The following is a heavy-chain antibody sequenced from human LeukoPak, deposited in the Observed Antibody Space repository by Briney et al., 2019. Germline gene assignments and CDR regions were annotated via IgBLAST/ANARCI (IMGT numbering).Heavy chain of an antibody. Sequence: GGSLRLSCAASGFTFSSYSMNWVRQAPGKGLEWVSSISSSSSYIYYADSVKGRFTISRDNAKNSLYLQMNSLRAEDTAVYYCARVPGIAVAGHNRNYYYGMDVWGQGTTVTVSS. V-gene: IGHV3-21*01. CDR3: ARVPGIAVAGHNRNYYYGMDV. CDR1: GFTFSSYS. J-gene: IGHJ6*02. D-gene: IGHD6-19*01. CDR2: ISSSSSYI.